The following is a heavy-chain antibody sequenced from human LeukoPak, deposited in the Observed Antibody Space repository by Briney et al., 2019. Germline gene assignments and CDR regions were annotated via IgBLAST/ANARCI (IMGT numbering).Heavy chain of an antibody. CDR3: ARSIYQLLDDAFDI. J-gene: IGHJ3*02. CDR2: INHSGST. D-gene: IGHD2-2*01. CDR1: GGSFSGYY. V-gene: IGHV4-34*01. Sequence: SETLSLTCAVYGGSFSGYYWSWIRQPPGKGLERIGEINHSGSTNYNPSLKSRVTISVDTSKNQFSLKLSSVTAADTAVYYCARSIYQLLDDAFDIWGQGTMVTVSS.